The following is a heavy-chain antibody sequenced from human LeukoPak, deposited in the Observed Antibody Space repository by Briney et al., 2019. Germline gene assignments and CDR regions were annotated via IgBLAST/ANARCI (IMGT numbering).Heavy chain of an antibody. D-gene: IGHD2-15*01. CDR2: ISYDGNNK. CDR3: AKGVDYCSGGSCPADY. J-gene: IGHJ4*02. CDR1: GFTFSNYG. Sequence: GGSLRLSCAASGFTFSNYGIHWVRQAPGKGLEWVAVISYDGNNKYYADSVKGRFTISRDNSKNTLFLQMNSLRAEDTAVYYCAKGVDYCSGGSCPADYWGPGTLVTVSS. V-gene: IGHV3-30*18.